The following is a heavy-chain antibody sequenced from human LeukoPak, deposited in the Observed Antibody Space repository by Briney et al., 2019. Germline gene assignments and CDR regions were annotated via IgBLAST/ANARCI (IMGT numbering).Heavy chain of an antibody. CDR3: ARDPQWLVNYFDY. D-gene: IGHD6-19*01. J-gene: IGHJ4*02. Sequence: GGSLRLSCAASGFTFSSYWMSWVRQAPGKGLEWVANIKQDGSEKYYEDSVKGRFTISRDNAKNSLYLQMNSLRAEDTAVYYCARDPQWLVNYFDYWGQGTLVTVSS. CDR1: GFTFSSYW. V-gene: IGHV3-7*01. CDR2: IKQDGSEK.